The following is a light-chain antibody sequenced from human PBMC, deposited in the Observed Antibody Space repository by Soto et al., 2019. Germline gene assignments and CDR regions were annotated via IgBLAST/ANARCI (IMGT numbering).Light chain of an antibody. Sequence: QSVLTQPASVSGSPGHPITISCTGTSSEIGAYYYVSWYHFPTGKAHQLLIYEVTNRPSEVSDRFSGSTSGNTATLTISELQAEDESYYYSSSFTETSLAVFGAGTKVSV. J-gene: IGLJ1*01. V-gene: IGLV2-14*01. CDR2: EVT. CDR1: SSEIGAYYY. CDR3: SSFTETSLAV.